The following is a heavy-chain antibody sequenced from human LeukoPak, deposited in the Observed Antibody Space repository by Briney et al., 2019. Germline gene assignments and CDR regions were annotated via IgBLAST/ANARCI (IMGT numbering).Heavy chain of an antibody. Sequence: SETLSLTCAVYGGSFSGYYWSWIRQPPGKGLEWIGEINHSGSTNYNPSLKSRVTISVDMSKNQFSLKLSSVTAADTAVYYCARGPSHWVYYFDYWGQGTLVTVSS. J-gene: IGHJ4*02. CDR3: ARGPSHWVYYFDY. CDR1: GGSFSGYY. V-gene: IGHV4-34*01. D-gene: IGHD7-27*01. CDR2: INHSGST.